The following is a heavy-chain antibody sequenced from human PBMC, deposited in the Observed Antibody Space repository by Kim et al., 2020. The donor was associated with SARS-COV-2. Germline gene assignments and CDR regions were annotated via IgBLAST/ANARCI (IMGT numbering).Heavy chain of an antibody. J-gene: IGHJ4*02. D-gene: IGHD6-6*01. CDR1: GFIFNDNA. V-gene: IGHV3-43*02. CDR3: AKDTQGDEDSSSSTDH. CDR2: IGGDVATT. Sequence: GGSLRLSCATSGFIFNDNAMPWIRQPPGKGLQGLSFIGGDVATTSYAASLKGRFTISRDNRKNSLYLPMDSLTDDDTVFYYCAKDTQGDEDSSSSTDHWGQGTLVTVSS.